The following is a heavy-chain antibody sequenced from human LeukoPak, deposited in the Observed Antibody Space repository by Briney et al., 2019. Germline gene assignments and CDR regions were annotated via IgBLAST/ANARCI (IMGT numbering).Heavy chain of an antibody. J-gene: IGHJ4*02. CDR3: ARVRFSGWYGANFDY. CDR1: GGSISSSNW. D-gene: IGHD6-19*01. CDR2: IYHSGST. V-gene: IGHV4-4*02. Sequence: SGTLSLTCAVSGGSISSSNWWSWVRQPPGKGLEWIGEIYHSGSTNYNPSLKSRVTISVDKSMNQFSLKLSSVTAADTAVYYCARVRFSGWYGANFDYWGQGTLVTVSS.